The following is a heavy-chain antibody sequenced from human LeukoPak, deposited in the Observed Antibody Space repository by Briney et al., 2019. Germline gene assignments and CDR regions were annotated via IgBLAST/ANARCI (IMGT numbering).Heavy chain of an antibody. J-gene: IGHJ4*02. CDR2: IKQDGSEK. CDR1: GFTFSSYW. V-gene: IGHV3-7*01. CDR3: ARDQTYCGGDCYSNFDY. Sequence: GGSLRLSCAASGFTFSSYWMSWVRQAPGKGLEWVANIKQDGSEKYYVDSVKGRFTISRDNAKNSPYLQMNSLRAEDTAVYYCARDQTYCGGDCYSNFDYWGQGILVTVSS. D-gene: IGHD2-21*02.